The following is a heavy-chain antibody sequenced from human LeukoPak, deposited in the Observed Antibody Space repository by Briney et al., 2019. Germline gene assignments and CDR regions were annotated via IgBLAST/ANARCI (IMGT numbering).Heavy chain of an antibody. D-gene: IGHD1-26*01. CDR2: ISWNSGSI. CDR3: ARVLGATDY. J-gene: IGHJ4*02. CDR1: GFTFDDYA. Sequence: GGSLRLSCAASGFTFDDYAMHWVRQAPGKGLEWVSGISWNSGSIGYADSVKGRFTISRDNAKNSLYLQKNSLRAEDTAVYYCARVLGATDYWGQGTLVTVSS. V-gene: IGHV3-9*01.